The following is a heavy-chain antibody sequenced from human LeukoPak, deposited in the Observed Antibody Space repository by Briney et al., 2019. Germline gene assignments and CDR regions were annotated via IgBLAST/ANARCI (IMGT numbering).Heavy chain of an antibody. J-gene: IGHJ5*02. CDR1: GYTFTTYD. CDR2: XXXXXXNT. Sequence: ASVKVSCKASGYTFTTYDINWVRQATXXXXXXXXXXXXXXXNTGYAQKFQGRVTMTRNTPISTAYMELSSLRSEDTAVYYCARGPNKSDGGNSGSAWFDPWGQGTLVTVSS. V-gene: IGHV1-8*01. D-gene: IGHD4-23*01. CDR3: ARGPNKSDGGNSGSAWFDP.